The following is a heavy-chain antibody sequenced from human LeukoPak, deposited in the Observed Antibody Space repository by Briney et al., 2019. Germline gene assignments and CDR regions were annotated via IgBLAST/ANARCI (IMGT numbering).Heavy chain of an antibody. V-gene: IGHV1-69*13. J-gene: IGHJ5*02. CDR3: ARATEGYSSSSCWFDP. CDR1: GYTFTSYD. Sequence: GASVKVSCKASGYTFTSYDINWVRQATGQGLEWMGGIIPIFGTANYAQKFQGRVTITADESTSTAYMELSSLRSEDTAVYYCARATEGYSSSSCWFDPWGQGTLVTVSS. CDR2: IIPIFGTA. D-gene: IGHD6-6*01.